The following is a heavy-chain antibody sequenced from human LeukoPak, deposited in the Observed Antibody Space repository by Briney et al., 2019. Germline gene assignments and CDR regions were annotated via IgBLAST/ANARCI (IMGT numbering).Heavy chain of an antibody. CDR1: GFTVSGTY. D-gene: IGHD6-13*01. CDR3: VKGSGIAGRHDYYYYLDV. J-gene: IGHJ6*03. CDR2: IYTRGGT. Sequence: PGGSLRLSCAASGFTVSGTYMAWVRQAPGKGLDWVSVIYTRGGTYDAASVKGRFTISRDTSKNTLDLQMNSLRLEDTAVYYCVKGSGIAGRHDYYYYLDVWGNGTTVTVSS. V-gene: IGHV3-66*01.